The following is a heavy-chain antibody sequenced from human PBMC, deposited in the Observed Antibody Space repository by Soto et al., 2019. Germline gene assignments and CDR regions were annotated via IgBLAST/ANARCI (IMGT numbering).Heavy chain of an antibody. V-gene: IGHV1-69*13. D-gene: IGHD6-13*01. J-gene: IGHJ5*02. Sequence: SVKVSCKASGGTFSSYAISWVRQAPGQGLEWMGGIIPIFGTANYAQKFQGRVTITADESTSTAYMELSSLRSEDTAVYYCARGPRERAAAGTRGFDPWGQGTLVTVSS. CDR3: ARGPRERAAAGTRGFDP. CDR2: IIPIFGTA. CDR1: GGTFSSYA.